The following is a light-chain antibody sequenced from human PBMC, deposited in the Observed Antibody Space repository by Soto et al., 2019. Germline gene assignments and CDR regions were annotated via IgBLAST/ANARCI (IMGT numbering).Light chain of an antibody. V-gene: IGKV3-11*01. CDR3: HQRVNWQA. CDR1: QSLSSS. Sequence: EIVLTQSPAPLSLSPGERATLSCTASQSLSSSLAWYRQKPGQAPRLLIYDASKRAIGITARFSVSGSGTDFTLTISSLELEDFAVYCWHQRVNWQAFGQGTMVEIE. CDR2: DAS. J-gene: IGKJ1*01.